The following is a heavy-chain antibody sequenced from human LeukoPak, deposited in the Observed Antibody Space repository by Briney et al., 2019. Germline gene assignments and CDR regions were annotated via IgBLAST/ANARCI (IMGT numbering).Heavy chain of an antibody. Sequence: SETLSLTCTVSNGSISSYYWSWIRQSPGKGLEWIGYNYDSGNTNYNPSLKSRVTISVDTSKNQFSLKLTSVTAADTAVYYCAKYGSGYTYAYDYWGQGTLVTVSS. CDR3: AKYGSGYTYAYDY. CDR2: NYDSGNT. J-gene: IGHJ4*02. V-gene: IGHV4-59*01. CDR1: NGSISSYY. D-gene: IGHD5-18*01.